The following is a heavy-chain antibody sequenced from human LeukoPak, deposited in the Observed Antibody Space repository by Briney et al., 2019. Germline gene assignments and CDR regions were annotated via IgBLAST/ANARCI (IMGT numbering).Heavy chain of an antibody. J-gene: IGHJ3*02. V-gene: IGHV4-39*07. D-gene: IGHD3-10*01. CDR3: ARSDGYGLVGI. CDR2: IYSRGNT. Sequence: SETLSLTCSVSGVSISSGSNYWGWIRQPPGKTLEWIGSIYSRGNTYYNPSLKSRVIILIDTAKNHFSLNLSSVTAADTAVYYCARSDGYGLVGIWGQGTMVTVSS. CDR1: GVSISSGSNY.